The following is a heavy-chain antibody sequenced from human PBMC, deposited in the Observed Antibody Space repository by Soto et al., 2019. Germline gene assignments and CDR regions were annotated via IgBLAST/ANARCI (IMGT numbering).Heavy chain of an antibody. J-gene: IGHJ4*02. CDR2: ISYDGSNK. CDR3: ARYSGKYQGPIDY. Sequence: QVQLVESGGGVVQPGRSLRLSCAASGVTFSHYGIHWVRQAPGKGLEWLAVISYDGSNKHYTDSVKGRFTVSRDNSKNTLYLQMNSLRAEDTAVYFCARYSGKYQGPIDYSGQGTLVNVSS. CDR1: GVTFSHYG. D-gene: IGHD1-26*01. V-gene: IGHV3-30*03.